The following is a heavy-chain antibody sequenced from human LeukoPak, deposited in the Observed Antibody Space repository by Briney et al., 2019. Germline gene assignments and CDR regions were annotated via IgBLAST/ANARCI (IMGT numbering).Heavy chain of an antibody. Sequence: PGGSLRLSCAASGFTFSSYAMSWVRQAPGKGLEWVSAISGSGSTTYYADSVKGRFTISRDNSKNTLYLQMNSLRVEDTAVYYCAKDLRAAARCYFDYWGQGTLVTVSS. CDR1: GFTFSSYA. CDR3: AKDLRAAARCYFDY. CDR2: ISGSGSTT. D-gene: IGHD6-13*01. V-gene: IGHV3-23*01. J-gene: IGHJ4*02.